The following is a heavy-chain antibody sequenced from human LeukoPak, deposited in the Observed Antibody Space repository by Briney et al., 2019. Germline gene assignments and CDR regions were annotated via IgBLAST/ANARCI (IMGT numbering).Heavy chain of an antibody. V-gene: IGHV4-34*01. J-gene: IGHJ4*02. CDR1: GGSFDGYY. CDR2: ITYDGRT. D-gene: IGHD3-3*01. Sequence: PSETLSLTCAVFGGSFDGYYWSWIRQSPGKGLEWIGEITYDGRTKYNPSLRSRVSISVDTSKIQFSLNLTSVTAADTAIYYCARGLASGYPPIXXDYXXXGTXVTVSS. CDR3: ARGLASGYPPIXXDY.